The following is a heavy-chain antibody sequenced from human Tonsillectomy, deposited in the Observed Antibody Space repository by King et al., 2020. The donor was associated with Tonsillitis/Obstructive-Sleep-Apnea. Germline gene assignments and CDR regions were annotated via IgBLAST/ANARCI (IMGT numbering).Heavy chain of an antibody. Sequence: VQLQESGPGLVKPSETLSLTCTVSGGSISSYYWSWIRQPPGKGLEWIGYIYYSGSTNYNPSLKSRVTISVDTSKNQFSLKLSSVTAEDTAVYYCARAYSGSGSPLNWFDPWGQGTLVTVSS. J-gene: IGHJ5*02. CDR3: ARAYSGSGSPLNWFDP. D-gene: IGHD3-10*01. CDR1: GGSISSYY. V-gene: IGHV4-59*01. CDR2: IYYSGST.